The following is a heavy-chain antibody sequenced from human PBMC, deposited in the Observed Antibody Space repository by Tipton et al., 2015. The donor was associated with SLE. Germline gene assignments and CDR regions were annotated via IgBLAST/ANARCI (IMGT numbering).Heavy chain of an antibody. Sequence: SLRLSCAASGFTFSSYWMSWVRQAPGKGLEWVANIKQDGSEKYYADSVKGRFTISRDNSKNSLYLQMNSLRAEDTALYYCAKARGHYYGSNGMDVWGQGTTVTVSS. D-gene: IGHD3-10*01. CDR2: IKQDGSEK. J-gene: IGHJ6*02. CDR3: AKARGHYYGSNGMDV. V-gene: IGHV3-7*03. CDR1: GFTFSSYW.